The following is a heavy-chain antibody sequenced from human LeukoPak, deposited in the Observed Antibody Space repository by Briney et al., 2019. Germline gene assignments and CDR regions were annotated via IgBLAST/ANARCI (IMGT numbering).Heavy chain of an antibody. D-gene: IGHD3-10*01. CDR3: GLYYYGSGYDY. Sequence: GGSLRLSCAASGFTFSSYSMNWVRQAPGKGLEWVSYISSSSSTIYYADSVKGRFTISRDNAKNSLYLQMNSLRAEDTAVYCCGLYYYGSGYDYWGQGTLVTVSS. CDR2: ISSSSSTI. J-gene: IGHJ4*02. V-gene: IGHV3-48*01. CDR1: GFTFSSYS.